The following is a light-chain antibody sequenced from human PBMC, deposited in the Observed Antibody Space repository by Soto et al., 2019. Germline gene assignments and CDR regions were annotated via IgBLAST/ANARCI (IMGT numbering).Light chain of an antibody. CDR2: EVS. CDR1: SSDVGGYNF. CDR3: SSDEGSGIYV. J-gene: IGLJ1*01. Sequence: QSALAQPPSASGSPGQSVTISCTGTSSDVGGYNFVSWYQQHPGKSPKLMIYEVSKRPSGVPDRFSGSKSGNTASLTVSGLQDEDDAEYYCSSDEGSGIYVFGTGTKVTV. V-gene: IGLV2-8*01.